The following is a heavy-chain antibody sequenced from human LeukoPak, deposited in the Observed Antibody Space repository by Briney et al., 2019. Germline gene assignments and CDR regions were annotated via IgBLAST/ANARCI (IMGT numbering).Heavy chain of an antibody. CDR2: ISGSGGST. J-gene: IGHJ6*03. V-gene: IGHV3-23*01. Sequence: GGSLRLSCAVSGFTFNNAWLTWVRQAPGKGLEWVSAISGSGGSTYYADSVKGRFTISRDNSKNTLYLLMNSLRAEDTAVYYCAKDGGNYYDTGGSYLMRSYMDVWGKGTTVTVSS. D-gene: IGHD3-22*01. CDR3: AKDGGNYYDTGGSYLMRSYMDV. CDR1: GFTFNNAW.